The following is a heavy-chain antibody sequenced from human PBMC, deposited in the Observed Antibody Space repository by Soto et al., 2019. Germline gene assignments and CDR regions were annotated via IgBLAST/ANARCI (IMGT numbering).Heavy chain of an antibody. CDR2: IIPIFGTA. V-gene: IGHV1-69*13. CDR1: GGTFSSYA. J-gene: IGHJ4*02. CDR3: AREGRDGYNLYYFDY. Sequence: SVKVSCKASGGTFSSYAISWVRQAPGQGLEWMGGIIPIFGTANYAQKFQGRVTITADESTSTAYMELSSLRSEDTAVYYCAREGRDGYNLYYFDYWGQGTLVTVSS. D-gene: IGHD5-12*01.